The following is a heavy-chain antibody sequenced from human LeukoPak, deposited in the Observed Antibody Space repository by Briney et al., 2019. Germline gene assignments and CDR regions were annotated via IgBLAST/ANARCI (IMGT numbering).Heavy chain of an antibody. Sequence: SETLSLTCAVYGGSFSGYYWSWIRQPPGKGLEWIGEINHSGSTNYNPSLKSRVTISVDTSKNQFSLKLSSVTAADTAVYFCARLDASLAHLSGSFPDYRGQGALVTVSS. J-gene: IGHJ4*02. CDR1: GGSFSGYY. CDR2: INHSGST. V-gene: IGHV4-34*01. D-gene: IGHD3-10*01. CDR3: ARLDASLAHLSGSFPDY.